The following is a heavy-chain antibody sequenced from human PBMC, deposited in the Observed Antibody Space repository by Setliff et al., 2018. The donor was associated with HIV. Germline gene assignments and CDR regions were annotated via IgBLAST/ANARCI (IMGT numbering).Heavy chain of an antibody. Sequence: GSLGLSCAASGFTFSNYGMQWVRQAPGKGLEWVAIISYHERDSFYADSVKGRFTISRDNSKNMLYLQMNSLRTEDTAVYYCAIIAVAGTLGYWGQGTLVTVSS. CDR1: GFTFSNYG. J-gene: IGHJ4*02. CDR3: AIIAVAGTLGY. D-gene: IGHD6-19*01. CDR2: ISYHERDS. V-gene: IGHV3-30*03.